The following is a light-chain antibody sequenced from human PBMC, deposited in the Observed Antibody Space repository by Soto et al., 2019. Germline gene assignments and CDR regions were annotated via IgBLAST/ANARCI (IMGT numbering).Light chain of an antibody. V-gene: IGLV2-14*03. CDR2: DVS. CDR1: SSDVGGYNY. J-gene: IGLJ2*01. CDR3: CSSISADKSDV. Sequence: QSALTQPASVSGSPGQSITISCTGASSDVGGYNYVSWYQQHPGKAPKLIIYDVSNRPSGVSDRLSGSKSGNTASLTISGLQAEEEDDYHCCSSISADKSDVFGGGTKLTVL.